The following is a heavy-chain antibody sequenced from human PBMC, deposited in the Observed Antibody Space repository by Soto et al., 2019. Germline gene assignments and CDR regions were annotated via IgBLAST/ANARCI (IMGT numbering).Heavy chain of an antibody. Sequence: QVQLVQSGGEVKRPGASVKVSGKTSGYTFSNYGITWVRQAPGQPLEWLGWISLYSDGTNYAQKFQGRVSMTTDTSTTTSYMELRSLRSDDTAVYYGARVVPGAEAWFGPWGQGTLVTVSS. D-gene: IGHD2-2*01. J-gene: IGHJ5*02. CDR1: GYTFSNYG. CDR2: ISLYSDGT. CDR3: ARVVPGAEAWFGP. V-gene: IGHV1-18*01.